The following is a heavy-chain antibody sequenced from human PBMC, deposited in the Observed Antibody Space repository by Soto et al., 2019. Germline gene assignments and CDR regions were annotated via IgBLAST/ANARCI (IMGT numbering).Heavy chain of an antibody. CDR2: MNPNSGNT. D-gene: IGHD3-3*01. V-gene: IGHV1-8*01. CDR1: GYTFTSYD. CDR3: ARALRFLEWLPHYYGMDV. Sequence: GASVKVSCKASGYTFTSYDINWVRQATGQGLEWMGWMNPNSGNTGYPQKFQGRVTMTRNTSISTAYMELSSLRSEDTAVYYCARALRFLEWLPHYYGMDVWGQGTTVTVSS. J-gene: IGHJ6*02.